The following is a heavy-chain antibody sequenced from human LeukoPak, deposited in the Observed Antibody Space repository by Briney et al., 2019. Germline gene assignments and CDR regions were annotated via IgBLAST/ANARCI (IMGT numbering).Heavy chain of an antibody. Sequence: GGSLRLSCAASGFTVSSNYMSWVRQAPGKGLEWVSVIYSGGSTYYADSVKGRFTICRDNSKNTLYLQMNSLRAEDTAVYYCARAATYYDILTGYSTTYFQHWGQGTLVTVSS. CDR2: IYSGGST. CDR3: ARAATYYDILTGYSTTYFQH. J-gene: IGHJ1*01. D-gene: IGHD3-9*01. CDR1: GFTVSSNY. V-gene: IGHV3-53*01.